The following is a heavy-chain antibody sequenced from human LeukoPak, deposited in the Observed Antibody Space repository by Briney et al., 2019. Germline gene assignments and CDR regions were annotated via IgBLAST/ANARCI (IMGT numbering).Heavy chain of an antibody. V-gene: IGHV1-46*01. J-gene: IGHJ4*02. CDR1: GYTFITYY. CDR3: ARAWESIAGYYFDY. CDR2: INPSSGST. D-gene: IGHD1-26*01. Sequence: ASVKVSCKASGYTFITYYMHWVRQAPGQGLEWMGVINPSSGSTSYAQKFQDRVTMTRDTSTSTVYMELSSLRSEDTAVYYCARAWESIAGYYFDYWGQGTLVTVSS.